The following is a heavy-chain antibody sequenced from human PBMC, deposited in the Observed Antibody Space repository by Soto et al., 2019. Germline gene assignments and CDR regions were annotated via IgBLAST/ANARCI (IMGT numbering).Heavy chain of an antibody. V-gene: IGHV1-69*12. Sequence: QVQLVQSGAEVKKPGSSVKVSCKASGGTFSSYAISWVRQAPGQGLEWMGGFIPIFGTADYAQKFQGRVTITADESTSPAYMELSSLRSEDTAVYYCARGLTGTTLAYGMDVWGQGPTVTVSS. J-gene: IGHJ6*02. D-gene: IGHD1-7*01. CDR3: ARGLTGTTLAYGMDV. CDR2: FIPIFGTA. CDR1: GGTFSSYA.